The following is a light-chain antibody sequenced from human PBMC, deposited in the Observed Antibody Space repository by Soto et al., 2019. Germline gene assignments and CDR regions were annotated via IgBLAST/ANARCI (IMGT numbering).Light chain of an antibody. V-gene: IGKV1-5*03. CDR1: QSITTW. J-gene: IGKJ2*01. CDR3: QQYNDYQYI. CDR2: KAT. Sequence: DIQMTQSPSTLSASVGDRVTITCRASQSITTWLAWYQQKPGKAPKLLIYKATNLQSGVPSRFSGSGSGTEFSHTISSLQPDDFATYYCQQYNDYQYIFGQGTKLEIK.